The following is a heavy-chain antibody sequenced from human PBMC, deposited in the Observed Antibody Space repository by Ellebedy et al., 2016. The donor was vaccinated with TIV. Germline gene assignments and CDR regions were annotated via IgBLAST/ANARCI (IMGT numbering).Heavy chain of an antibody. D-gene: IGHD3-16*01. V-gene: IGHV3-48*04. CDR2: ISSSSSNI. CDR3: VISTVMIHFQH. J-gene: IGHJ1*01. Sequence: PGGSLRLSCAVSRLTFSRYEMSWVRQAPGKGLAWISYISSSSSNIYYADSVKGRFTISRDNAKNSLFLQMNGLRAEDTAVYYCVISTVMIHFQHWGQGTLVTVSS. CDR1: RLTFSRYE.